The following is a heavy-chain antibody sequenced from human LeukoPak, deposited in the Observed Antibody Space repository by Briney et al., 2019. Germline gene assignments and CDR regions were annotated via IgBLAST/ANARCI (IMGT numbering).Heavy chain of an antibody. Sequence: GSLRLSCVASGFTFSNAWMSWIRQPPGKGLEWIGYIYYSGSTNYNPSLKSRVTISVDTSKNPFSLKLSSVTAADTAVYYCARASSSFHFDYWGQGTLVTVSS. J-gene: IGHJ4*02. V-gene: IGHV4-59*08. CDR2: IYYSGST. CDR1: GFTFSNAW. CDR3: ARASSSFHFDY. D-gene: IGHD6-13*01.